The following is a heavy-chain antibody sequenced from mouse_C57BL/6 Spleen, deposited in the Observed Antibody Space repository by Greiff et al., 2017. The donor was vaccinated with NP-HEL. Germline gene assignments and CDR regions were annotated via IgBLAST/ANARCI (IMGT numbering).Heavy chain of an antibody. J-gene: IGHJ1*03. CDR2: INPNNGGT. CDR3: AKVDYGSSSHWYFDV. Sequence: EVQLQQSGPELVKPGASVKIPCKASGYTFTDYNMDWVKRSHGKSLEWIGDINPNNGGTIYNQKFKGKATLTVDKSSSTAYMELRSLTSEDTAVYYCAKVDYGSSSHWYFDVWGTGTTVTVSS. CDR1: GYTFTDYN. V-gene: IGHV1-18*01. D-gene: IGHD1-1*01.